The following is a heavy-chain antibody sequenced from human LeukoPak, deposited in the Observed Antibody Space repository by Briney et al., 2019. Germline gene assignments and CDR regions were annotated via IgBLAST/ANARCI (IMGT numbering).Heavy chain of an antibody. D-gene: IGHD3-3*01. CDR3: ARGTAYDFWSGYYFRAYYYYGMDV. CDR2: INWNGGST. Sequence: GGSLRLSCAASGFTFDDYGMSWVRQAPGKGLEWVSGINWNGGSTGYADSVKGRFTISRDNSKNTLYLQMNSLRAEDTAVYYCARGTAYDFWSGYYFRAYYYYGMDVWGQGTTVTVSS. CDR1: GFTFDDYG. V-gene: IGHV3-20*04. J-gene: IGHJ6*02.